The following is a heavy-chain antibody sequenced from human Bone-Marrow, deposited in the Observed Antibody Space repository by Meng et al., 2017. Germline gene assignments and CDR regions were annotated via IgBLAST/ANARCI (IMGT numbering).Heavy chain of an antibody. CDR2: INTNTGNP. D-gene: IGHD2-21*02. J-gene: IGHJ4*02. V-gene: IGHV7-4-1*02. CDR1: GYPFTSYA. Sequence: QVQLVQSGSELKKPGDSVNVSCKASGYPFTSYAMNWLRQAPGQGLEWMGWINTNTGNPTYAQGFTGRFVFSLDTSVSTAYLQISSLKAEDTAVYYCARSFSVVVTAPPYYWGQGTLVTVSS. CDR3: ARSFSVVVTAPPYY.